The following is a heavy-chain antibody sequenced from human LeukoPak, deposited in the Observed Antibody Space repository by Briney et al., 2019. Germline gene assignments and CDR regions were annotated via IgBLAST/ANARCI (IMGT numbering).Heavy chain of an antibody. J-gene: IGHJ4*02. V-gene: IGHV4-61*02. CDR2: IYTSGST. CDR3: ASEVEDCSGGGCHDY. CDR1: GGSISSGSYY. D-gene: IGHD2-15*01. Sequence: SETLSLTCTVSGGSISSGSYYWSWIRQPAGKGLEWIGRIYTSGSTNYNPSLKSRVTISVDTSKNQFSLKLSSVTAADTAVYYCASEVEDCSGGGCHDYWGQGTLVTVSS.